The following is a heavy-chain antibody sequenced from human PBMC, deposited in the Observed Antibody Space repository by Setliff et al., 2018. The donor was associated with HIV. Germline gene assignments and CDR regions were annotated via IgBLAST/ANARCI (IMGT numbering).Heavy chain of an antibody. CDR1: GYIFTGYY. CDR2: INPDNGRT. Sequence: ASVKVSCKASGYIFTGYYMHWVRRAPGQGFEWMGWINPDNGRTQYGQKFQGRLTLTRDTSIRTAYMELSGLTFDDTAMYYCARQLSNSLDYWGQGTLVTVSS. V-gene: IGHV1-2*02. J-gene: IGHJ4*02. CDR3: ARQLSNSLDY. D-gene: IGHD7-27*01.